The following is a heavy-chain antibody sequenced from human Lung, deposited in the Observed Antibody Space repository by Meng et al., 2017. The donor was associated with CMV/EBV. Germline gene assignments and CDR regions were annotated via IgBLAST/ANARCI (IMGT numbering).Heavy chain of an antibody. Sequence: GGSXRLCCAASGFTFSSYDMNWVRQAPGKALEWVAVISIDGSSKFYAGSMKGRYTISRDNSKNTLFLQVNSLRPEDTAVYYCTWRADYFDYWGPGTLVTVSS. D-gene: IGHD6-25*01. CDR1: GFTFSSYD. CDR3: TWRADYFDY. J-gene: IGHJ4*02. V-gene: IGHV3-30*04. CDR2: ISIDGSSK.